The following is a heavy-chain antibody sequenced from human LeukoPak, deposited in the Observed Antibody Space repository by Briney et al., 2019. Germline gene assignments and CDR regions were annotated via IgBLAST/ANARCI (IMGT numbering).Heavy chain of an antibody. V-gene: IGHV1-8*02. CDR2: MNPNSGNT. Sequence: ASVKVSCKASGYTFTGYFMHWVRQAPGQGLEWMGWMNPNSGNTGYAQKFQGRVTMTRNTSISTAYMELSSLRSEDTAVYYCARVTPLIRDGYNYGYWGQGTLVTVSS. J-gene: IGHJ4*02. CDR1: GYTFTGYF. CDR3: ARVTPLIRDGYNYGY. D-gene: IGHD5-24*01.